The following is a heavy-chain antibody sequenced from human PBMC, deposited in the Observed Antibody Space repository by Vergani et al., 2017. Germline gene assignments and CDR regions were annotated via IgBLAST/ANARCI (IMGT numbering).Heavy chain of an antibody. CDR1: GYTFTTYA. CDR3: AWRQLYSSANLDY. Sequence: QVQLVHSGSELKKPGASVKVSCKPSGYTFTTYAINWVRQAPGQGVEWMGWIDTNTGSPTYAQGFTGRFVFSLDTSVSTSYLQINSLKAEDTAVYYCAWRQLYSSANLDYWGQGTLFIFSS. J-gene: IGHJ4*02. D-gene: IGHD6-19*01. V-gene: IGHV7-4-1*02. CDR2: IDTNTGSP.